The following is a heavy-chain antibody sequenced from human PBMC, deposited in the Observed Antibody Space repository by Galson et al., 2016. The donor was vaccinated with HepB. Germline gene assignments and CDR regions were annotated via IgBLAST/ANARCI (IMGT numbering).Heavy chain of an antibody. J-gene: IGHJ4*02. CDR3: ARLLPREFRQVDN. Sequence: SLRLSCAVSGFTFSSSTMSWVRQAPGKGLEWVSAIRSSGRDIYYADSVKSRFTISRDNAKNSVSLEMDSPRVEDTAVYFCARLLPREFRQVDNWGQGTLVTVSS. D-gene: IGHD3-10*01. V-gene: IGHV3-21*04. CDR2: IRSSGRDI. CDR1: GFTFSSST.